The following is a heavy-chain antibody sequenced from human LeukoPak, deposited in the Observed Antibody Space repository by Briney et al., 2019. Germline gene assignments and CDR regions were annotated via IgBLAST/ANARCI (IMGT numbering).Heavy chain of an antibody. Sequence: GGSLRLSCAASGFTFSSYYMNWVRQAPGKGLEWVSYISSSSSTIYYADSVKGRFIISRDNSKNTLYLQMNSLRAEDTAVYYCARDYYDSIYYYYMDVWGKGTTVTVSS. J-gene: IGHJ6*03. D-gene: IGHD3-22*01. CDR3: ARDYYDSIYYYYMDV. V-gene: IGHV3-48*01. CDR2: ISSSSSTI. CDR1: GFTFSSYY.